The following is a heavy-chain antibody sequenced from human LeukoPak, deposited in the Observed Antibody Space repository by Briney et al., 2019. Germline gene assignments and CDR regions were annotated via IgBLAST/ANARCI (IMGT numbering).Heavy chain of an antibody. Sequence: PSETLSLTCAVSGGSISSGGYSWSWIPQPPGKGLEWIGYIYHSGSTYYNPSLKSRVTISVGRSKNQFSLKLSSVTAADTAVYYCASSSWELTFDYWGQGTLVTVSS. CDR2: IYHSGST. CDR1: GGSISSGGYS. CDR3: ASSSWELTFDY. D-gene: IGHD1-26*01. J-gene: IGHJ4*02. V-gene: IGHV4-30-2*01.